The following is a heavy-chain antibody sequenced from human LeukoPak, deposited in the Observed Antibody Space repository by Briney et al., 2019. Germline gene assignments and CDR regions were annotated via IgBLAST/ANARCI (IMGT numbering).Heavy chain of an antibody. CDR1: GFTFGDYA. D-gene: IGHD2-21*01. CDR2: IRSKAYGGTT. Sequence: AGGSLGLSCTASGFTFGDYAMSWVRQAPGKGLEWVGFIRSKAYGGTTEYAASVKGRFTISRDDSKSIAYLQMNSLKTEDTAVYYCTSLGPPLFDAFDIWGQGTMVTVSS. J-gene: IGHJ3*02. V-gene: IGHV3-49*04. CDR3: TSLGPPLFDAFDI.